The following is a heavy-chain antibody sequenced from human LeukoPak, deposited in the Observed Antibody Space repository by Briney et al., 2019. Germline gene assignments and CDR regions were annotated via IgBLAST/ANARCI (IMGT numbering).Heavy chain of an antibody. Sequence: GGSLRLSCAASGFTFSSYGFHWLRQAPGRGLEWVASIDEHGFKTYYAASVTGRFTISKDTAKNSLDLQMNSLRAEDTAVYYCARDGITCTRDYWGQGALVTVSS. V-gene: IGHV3-7*01. CDR3: ARDGITCTRDY. D-gene: IGHD1-7*01. CDR2: IDEHGFKT. CDR1: GFTFSSYG. J-gene: IGHJ4*02.